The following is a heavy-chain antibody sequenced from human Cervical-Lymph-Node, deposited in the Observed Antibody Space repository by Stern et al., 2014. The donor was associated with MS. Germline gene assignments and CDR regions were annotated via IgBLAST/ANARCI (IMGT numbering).Heavy chain of an antibody. CDR1: GYTFTSYG. CDR3: ARGRTYDYPSTFDY. D-gene: IGHD3-16*01. CDR2: ISAYNGNT. J-gene: IGHJ4*02. Sequence: VQLVESGAEVKKPGASVKVSCKASGYTFTSYGITWVRQAPGKGLEWMGRISAYNGNTNYAQKLQGRVTMTTDTSTTTAYMELRSLRSDDTAVYYCARGRTYDYPSTFDYWGQGTLVTVSS. V-gene: IGHV1-18*04.